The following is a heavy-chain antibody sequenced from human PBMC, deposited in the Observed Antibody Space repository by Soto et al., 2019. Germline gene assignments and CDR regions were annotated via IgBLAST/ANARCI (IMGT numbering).Heavy chain of an antibody. D-gene: IGHD1-26*01. CDR2: ISYDGSNK. CDR3: AKDSFSGSYFDY. V-gene: IGHV3-30*04. J-gene: IGHJ4*02. CDR1: GFTFSSYA. Sequence: ESGGGVVQPGRSLRLSCAASGFTFSSYAMHWVRQAPGKGLEWVAVISYDGSNKYYADSVKGRFTISRDNSKNTLYLQMNSLRAEDTAVYYCAKDSFSGSYFDYWGQGTLVTVSS.